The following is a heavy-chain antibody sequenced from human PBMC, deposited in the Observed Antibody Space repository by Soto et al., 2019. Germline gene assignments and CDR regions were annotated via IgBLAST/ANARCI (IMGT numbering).Heavy chain of an antibody. D-gene: IGHD5-12*01. Sequence: GESLKISCAASGFTFSSYAMSWVRQAPGKGLEWVSAISGSGGSTYYADSVKGRFTISRDNSKNTLYLQMNSLRAEDTAVYYCAKERAGVLATRTYGDFDYWGQGTLVTVSS. J-gene: IGHJ4*02. CDR3: AKERAGVLATRTYGDFDY. V-gene: IGHV3-23*01. CDR1: GFTFSSYA. CDR2: ISGSGGST.